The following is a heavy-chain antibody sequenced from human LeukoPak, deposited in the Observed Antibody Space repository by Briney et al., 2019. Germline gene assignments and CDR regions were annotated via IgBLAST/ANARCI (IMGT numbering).Heavy chain of an antibody. CDR3: ASKYYDFWSGEYYFDY. CDR2: IISIFCTE. Sequence: SVKVSCKASGGTFSSYSISWVPQAPGQGLEWMGEIISIFCTEHYAQKFQGRVTITADKSTGTAYMELSSLRSEDTAVYYCASKYYDFWSGEYYFDYWGQGTLVTSPQ. CDR1: GGTFSSYS. V-gene: IGHV1-69*06. J-gene: IGHJ4*02. D-gene: IGHD3-3*01.